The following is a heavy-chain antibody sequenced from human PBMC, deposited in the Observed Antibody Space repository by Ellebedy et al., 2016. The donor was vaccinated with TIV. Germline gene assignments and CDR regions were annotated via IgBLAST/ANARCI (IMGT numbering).Heavy chain of an antibody. CDR1: GFTFSSYS. J-gene: IGHJ4*02. Sequence: GESLKISXAASGFTFSSYSMNWVRQAPGKGLEWVSYISSSSSTIYYADSVKGRFTISRDNAKNSLYLQMNSLRAEDTAVYYCARDPAKGGWELPLDYWGQGTLVTVSS. D-gene: IGHD1-26*01. V-gene: IGHV3-48*04. CDR3: ARDPAKGGWELPLDY. CDR2: ISSSSSTI.